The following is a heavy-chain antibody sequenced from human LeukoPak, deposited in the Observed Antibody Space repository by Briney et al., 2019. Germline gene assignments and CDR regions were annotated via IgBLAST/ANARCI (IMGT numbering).Heavy chain of an antibody. CDR2: INTSTGNP. CDR1: GYTFTSYA. V-gene: IGHV7-4-1*02. Sequence: GASVKVSCKASGYTFTSYAMNWVRQAPGQGLEWMGWINTSTGNPTYAQGFTGRFVFSLDTSVSTAYLQISSLKAEDTAVYYCARDSFSFTIFGYYYYYYYGMDVWGQGTTVPVSS. D-gene: IGHD3-3*01. CDR3: ARDSFSFTIFGYYYYYYYGMDV. J-gene: IGHJ6*02.